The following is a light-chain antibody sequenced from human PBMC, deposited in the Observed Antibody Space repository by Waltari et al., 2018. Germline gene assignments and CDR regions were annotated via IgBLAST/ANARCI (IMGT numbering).Light chain of an antibody. CDR2: WAP. V-gene: IGKV4-1*01. J-gene: IGKJ4*01. CDR3: QQYYNTPLT. CDR1: ESVLYSRNNKDH. Sequence: DIMITQSPESLAVSLCARTISICESSESVLYSRNNKDHLAWYQQKPGQRPKLLIYWAPTRESGVPDRFSGSGSGTEFTLTINSLQAEDVAVYYCQQYYNTPLTFGGGTKVEIK.